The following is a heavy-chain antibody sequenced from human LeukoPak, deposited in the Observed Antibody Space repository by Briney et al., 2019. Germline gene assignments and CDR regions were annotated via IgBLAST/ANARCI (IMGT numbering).Heavy chain of an antibody. V-gene: IGHV1-69*04. D-gene: IGHD6-19*01. CDR1: GGTFSSYA. CDR3: ARDPGIAVAGMESFDY. CDR2: IIPILGIA. J-gene: IGHJ4*02. Sequence: GASVKVSCKASGGTFSSYAISWVRQAPGQGLEWMGRIIPILGIANYAQKFQGRVTITADKSTSTAYMELSSLRSEDTAVYYCARDPGIAVAGMESFDYWGQGTLVTVSS.